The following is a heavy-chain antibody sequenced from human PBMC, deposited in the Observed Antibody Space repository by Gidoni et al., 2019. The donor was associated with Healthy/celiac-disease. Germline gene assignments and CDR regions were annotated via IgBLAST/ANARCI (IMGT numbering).Heavy chain of an antibody. Sequence: EVQLVESGGGLVQPGGSLRLSCAASGFTFSSYSMNWVRQAPGKGLEWVSYISSSSSTIYYADSVKGRFTISRDNAKNSLYLQMNSLRAEDTAVYYCARVGKVVAVYYYYYGMDVWGQGTTVTVSS. V-gene: IGHV3-48*04. CDR2: ISSSSSTI. J-gene: IGHJ6*02. CDR1: GFTFSSYS. CDR3: ARVGKVVAVYYYYYGMDV. D-gene: IGHD3-22*01.